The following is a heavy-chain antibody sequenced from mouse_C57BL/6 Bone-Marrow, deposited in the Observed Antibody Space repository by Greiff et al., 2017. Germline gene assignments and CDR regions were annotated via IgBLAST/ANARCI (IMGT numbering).Heavy chain of an antibody. J-gene: IGHJ2*01. V-gene: IGHV6-6*01. CDR1: VFTFSDAW. D-gene: IGHD2-3*01. Sequence: EVKVEESGGGLVQPGGSMKLSCAASVFTFSDAWMDWVRQSPEKGLEWVAEIRNKANNHATYYAESVKGRFTISRDDSKSSVYLQMNSLRAEDTGIYYCTRNDGYYFDYWGQGTTLTVSS. CDR2: IRNKANNHAT. CDR3: TRNDGYYFDY.